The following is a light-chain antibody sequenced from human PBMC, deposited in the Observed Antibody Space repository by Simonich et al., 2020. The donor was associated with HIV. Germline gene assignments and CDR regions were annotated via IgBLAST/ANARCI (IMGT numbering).Light chain of an antibody. Sequence: DIQMTQSPSTLSASVGDRVTITCQASQDISNYLNWYQQKPGKAPKLLFYDASNLETGVPSRLSGSGSGTDFTFTISSLQPEDIATYYCQQYDNLPYTCGQGTKLEIK. CDR1: QDISNY. V-gene: IGKV1-33*01. CDR3: QQYDNLPYT. CDR2: DAS. J-gene: IGKJ2*01.